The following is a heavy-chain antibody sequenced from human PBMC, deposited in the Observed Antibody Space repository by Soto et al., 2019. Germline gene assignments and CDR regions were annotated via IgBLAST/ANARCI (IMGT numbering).Heavy chain of an antibody. J-gene: IGHJ4*02. CDR2: IKSKTDGGTT. CDR3: TTDLDYYDSSGYYYAYYFDY. D-gene: IGHD3-22*01. V-gene: IGHV3-15*07. CDR1: GFTFSNAW. Sequence: GGSLRLSCAASGFTFSNAWMNWVRQAPGKGLEWVGRIKSKTDGGTTDYAAPVKGRFTISRDDSKNTLYLQMNSLKTEDTAVYYCTTDLDYYDSSGYYYAYYFDYWGQGTLVTVSS.